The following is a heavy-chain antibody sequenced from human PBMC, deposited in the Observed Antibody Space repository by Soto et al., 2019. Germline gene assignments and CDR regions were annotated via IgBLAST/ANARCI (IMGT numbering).Heavy chain of an antibody. CDR1: GGSISSGGYS. J-gene: IGHJ4*02. CDR3: ARDVDGPEDY. CDR2: IYHSGST. V-gene: IGHV4-30-2*01. D-gene: IGHD5-12*01. Sequence: LSLTCAVSGGSISSGGYSWSWIRQPPGKGLEWIGYIYHSGSTYYNPSLKSRVTISVDRSKNQFSLKLSSVTAADTAVYYCARDVDGPEDYWGQGTLVTVSS.